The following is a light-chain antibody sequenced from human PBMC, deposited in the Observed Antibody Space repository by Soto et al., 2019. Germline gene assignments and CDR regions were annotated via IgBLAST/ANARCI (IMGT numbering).Light chain of an antibody. Sequence: EVVLTQSPATLSLSPGERATLSCRASQNIRTFLDWYQQKPGQAPRLLIYGASNRATGIPVRFSGSGSGTDFTLTISSLESEDFAVYYCQQHSHWPPWTFGQGTRVEI. CDR3: QQHSHWPPWT. CDR1: QNIRTF. CDR2: GAS. J-gene: IGKJ1*01. V-gene: IGKV3-11*01.